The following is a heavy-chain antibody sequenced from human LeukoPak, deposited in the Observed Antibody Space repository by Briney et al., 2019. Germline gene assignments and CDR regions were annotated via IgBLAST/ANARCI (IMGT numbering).Heavy chain of an antibody. J-gene: IGHJ4*02. CDR3: AKEWELLGGDYFDY. D-gene: IGHD1-26*01. Sequence: GGSLRLSCAASGFTFSSYWMTWVRQAPGKGLEWVSNIQHDGGPTYYVDSVKGRFTISRDNAKNSLYLQMNSLRAEDTAVYYCAKEWELLGGDYFDYWGQETLVTVSS. CDR1: GFTFSSYW. CDR2: IQHDGGPT. V-gene: IGHV3-7*01.